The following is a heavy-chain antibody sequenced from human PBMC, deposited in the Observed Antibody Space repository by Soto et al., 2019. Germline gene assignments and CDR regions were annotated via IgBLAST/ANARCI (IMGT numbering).Heavy chain of an antibody. CDR2: ISYDGTNK. Sequence: QVQLVESGGGVVQPGRSLGLSCAAPGFPFSHYGLHWVRQVPGKGLEWVAIISYDGTNKDYADSVRGRFTLSRDNSKSTLFLQMNSLGAEDTAVYYCVKDSGNESSGSDPFDIWGPGTMVTVSS. CDR1: GFPFSHYG. D-gene: IGHD3-22*01. CDR3: VKDSGNESSGSDPFDI. V-gene: IGHV3-30*18. J-gene: IGHJ3*02.